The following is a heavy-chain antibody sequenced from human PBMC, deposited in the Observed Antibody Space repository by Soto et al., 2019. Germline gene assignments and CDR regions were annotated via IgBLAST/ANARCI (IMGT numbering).Heavy chain of an antibody. CDR1: GGSISSSSYY. J-gene: IGHJ5*01. CDR2: IHNSEST. V-gene: IGHV4-39*01. D-gene: IGHD3-10*01. Sequence: PSETLSLTCTVSGGSISSSSYYWGWIRQPPGKGLEWIGSIHNSESTYFNTSLKSRVTISVDTSKNQFSLKLSSVTAADTAVYFRTRRSRWYYYGTASYYNLWFDSWGQGSLVTVSS. CDR3: TRRSRWYYYGTASYYNLWFDS.